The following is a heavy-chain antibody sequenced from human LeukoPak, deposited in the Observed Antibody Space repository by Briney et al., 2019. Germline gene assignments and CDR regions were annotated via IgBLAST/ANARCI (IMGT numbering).Heavy chain of an antibody. CDR1: GFLITNNNY. CDR3: ARNVSSGFIND. D-gene: IGHD6-19*01. J-gene: IGHJ1*01. V-gene: IGHV4-38-2*02. CDR2: IHHSGSRFETGST. Sequence: SETLSLTCSVSGFLITNNNYWGWIRQSPGKGLEWMGSIHHSGSRFETGSTHYNPSFRGRVTVSADPSKNQFSLTLRSVTAADTGVYFCARNVSSGFINDWSQGTLVTISS.